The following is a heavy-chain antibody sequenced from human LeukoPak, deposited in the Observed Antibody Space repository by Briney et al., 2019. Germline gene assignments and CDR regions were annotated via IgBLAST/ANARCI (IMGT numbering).Heavy chain of an antibody. V-gene: IGHV1-8*02. J-gene: IGHJ6*03. D-gene: IGHD3-9*01. CDR2: MNPNSGNT. CDR3: ARVGGLRYFDWSQLHYYYYYYMDV. Sequence: ASVKVSCKASGYTFTGYYMHWVRQATGQGLEWMGWMNPNSGNTGYAQKFQGRVTMTRNTSMSTAYMELSSLRSEDTAVYYCARVGGLRYFDWSQLHYYYYYYMDVWGKGTTVTISS. CDR1: GYTFTGYY.